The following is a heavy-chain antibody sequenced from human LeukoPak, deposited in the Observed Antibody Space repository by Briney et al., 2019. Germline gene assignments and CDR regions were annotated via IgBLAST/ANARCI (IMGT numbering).Heavy chain of an antibody. CDR1: GGSFSGYY. J-gene: IGHJ5*02. CDR3: ARRFCGGDCYTNWFDH. Sequence: SETLSLTCAVYGGSFSGYYWCWIRQPQGKGLEWMGVINHTGSASYHPSLKSRVTISVDTSKNQLSLKMRSVTAADTAVFYCARRFCGGDCYTNWFDHWGQGTLVTASS. D-gene: IGHD2-21*02. V-gene: IGHV4-34*01. CDR2: INHTGSA.